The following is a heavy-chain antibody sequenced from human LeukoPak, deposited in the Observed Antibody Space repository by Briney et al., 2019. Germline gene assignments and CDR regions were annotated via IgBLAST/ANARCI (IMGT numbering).Heavy chain of an antibody. CDR2: ISSSSSYI. CDR1: GITFSGFT. D-gene: IGHD3-22*01. CDR3: AKVLGRSSYYDSSGYPPH. V-gene: IGHV3-21*01. Sequence: GGSLRLSCAASGITFSGFTMNWVRQAPGKGLEWVSSISSSSSYIYYADSVKGRFTISRDNSKNTLYLQMNSLRAEDTAVYYCAKVLGRSSYYDSSGYPPHWGQGTLVTVSS. J-gene: IGHJ4*02.